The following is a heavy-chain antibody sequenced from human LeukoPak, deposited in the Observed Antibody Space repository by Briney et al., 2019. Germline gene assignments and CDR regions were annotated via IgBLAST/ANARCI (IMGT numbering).Heavy chain of an antibody. CDR1: GFIFIAI. CDR2: ISSSSRSI. D-gene: IGHD1-26*01. Sequence: GGSLSLSCVGLGFIFIAIIKAGARKAPGKGLEGVSSISSSSRSIYYADSLKGRITISRDNTKNSVFLQMSGLRVDDTAVYYCARERSGPAVRAHNWFDPWGRGTLVIVSS. CDR3: ARERSGPAVRAHNWFDP. J-gene: IGHJ5*01. V-gene: IGHV3-21*06.